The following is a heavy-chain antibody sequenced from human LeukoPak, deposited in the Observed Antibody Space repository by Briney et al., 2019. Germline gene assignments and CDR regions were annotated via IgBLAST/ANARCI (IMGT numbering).Heavy chain of an antibody. CDR2: IYPGDSDT. Sequence: GESLKISCQGSGFTFAYYWIGWVRQMPGKGLEWMGIIYPGDSDTRYSPSFQGQVTMSVDKSISTAFLQWRSLKASDSAMYYCASRKSSGGSGDWFAPWGQGTLVTVSS. J-gene: IGHJ5*02. V-gene: IGHV5-51*01. D-gene: IGHD6-25*01. CDR1: GFTFAYYW. CDR3: ASRKSSGGSGDWFAP.